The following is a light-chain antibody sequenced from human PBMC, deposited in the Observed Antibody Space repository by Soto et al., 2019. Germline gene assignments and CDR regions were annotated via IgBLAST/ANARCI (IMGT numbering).Light chain of an antibody. CDR3: QKYNSALFT. Sequence: DIQMTQSPSSLSASVGDRVTITCRASQYIGDFLNWYQQTPGKAPKLLIYAASTLQSGVPSRFSGSGSGTDFTLTISSLQPEDVATYYCQKYNSALFTFGPGTKVDIK. J-gene: IGKJ3*01. CDR2: AAS. V-gene: IGKV1-27*01. CDR1: QYIGDF.